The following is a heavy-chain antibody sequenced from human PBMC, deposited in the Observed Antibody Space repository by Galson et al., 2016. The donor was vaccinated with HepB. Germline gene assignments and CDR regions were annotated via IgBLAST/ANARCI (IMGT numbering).Heavy chain of an antibody. J-gene: IGHJ2*01. D-gene: IGHD6-13*01. CDR3: ARRRSSNWYHWYFDL. Sequence: ETLSLTCSVSDGSIRSSSFYWGWIRQPPGKGLEWIGNIYYSGTSYYNPSLKSRLTISVDASKNFFSLRLSSVTAADTAVYYCARRRSSNWYHWYFDLWGRGTLVTVSS. CDR1: DGSIRSSSFY. V-gene: IGHV4-39*02. CDR2: IYYSGTS.